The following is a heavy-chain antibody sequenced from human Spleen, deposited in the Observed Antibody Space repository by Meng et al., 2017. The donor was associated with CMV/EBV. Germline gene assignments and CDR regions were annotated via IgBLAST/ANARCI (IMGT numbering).Heavy chain of an antibody. CDR3: AREGFGGFGEDSFDY. D-gene: IGHD3-10*01. Sequence: SGGTFSSYAISWVRQAPGQGLEWMGGIIPILGIANYAQKFQGRVTITADKSTSTAYMELSSLRSEDTAVYYCAREGFGGFGEDSFDYWGQGTLVTVSS. CDR2: IIPILGIA. V-gene: IGHV1-69*10. CDR1: GGTFSSYA. J-gene: IGHJ4*02.